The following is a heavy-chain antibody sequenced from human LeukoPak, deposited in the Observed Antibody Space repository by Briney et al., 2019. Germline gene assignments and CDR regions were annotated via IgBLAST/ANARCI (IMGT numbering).Heavy chain of an antibody. J-gene: IGHJ3*02. Sequence: ATVKLSCKASGFSFPSYTTGWVRQGPGQGLEWIGWITAYAGDTNYAEKFQGRVNMAPDTSTTTASMELWSLRSDDSAVDCYVRDRHLPAIRDVLDTWGEGTVGTASS. D-gene: IGHD2-2*01. CDR1: GFSFPSYT. V-gene: IGHV1-18*01. CDR3: VRDRHLPAIRDVLDT. CDR2: ITAYAGDT.